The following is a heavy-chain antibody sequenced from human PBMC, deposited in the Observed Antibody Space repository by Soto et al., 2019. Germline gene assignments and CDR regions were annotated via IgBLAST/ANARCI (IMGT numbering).Heavy chain of an antibody. CDR3: ARTTAVPNTLRSRYFFDY. Sequence: PSETLSLTCSVSGGSVSYKTYYWSWIRHPSGKRLEWIGYVYYSGTTNYNPSLKSRVTISVDLSKNRFSLRLSSVTTADTALYYCARTTAVPNTLRSRYFFDYWGQGTLVTVSS. J-gene: IGHJ4*02. V-gene: IGHV4-61*01. D-gene: IGHD4-17*01. CDR2: VYYSGTT. CDR1: GGSVSYKTYY.